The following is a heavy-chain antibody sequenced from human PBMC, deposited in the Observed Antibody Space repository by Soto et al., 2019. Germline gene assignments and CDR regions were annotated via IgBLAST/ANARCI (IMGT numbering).Heavy chain of an antibody. V-gene: IGHV1-69*13. D-gene: IGHD3-22*01. J-gene: IGHJ4*02. CDR3: ATSPDYYDSSGYHKDFDY. CDR2: IIPIFGTA. CDR1: GGTFSSYA. Sequence: ASVKVSCKASGGTFSSYAISWVRQAPGQGLEWMGGIIPIFGTANYAQKFQGRVTITADESTSTAYMELSSLRSEDTAVYYCATSPDYYDSSGYHKDFDYWGQGTLVTVSS.